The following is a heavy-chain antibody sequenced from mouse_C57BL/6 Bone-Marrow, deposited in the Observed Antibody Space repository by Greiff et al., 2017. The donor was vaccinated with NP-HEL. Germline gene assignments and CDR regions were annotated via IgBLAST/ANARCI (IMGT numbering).Heavy chain of an antibody. Sequence: QLQQSGPGLVQPSQSLSITCTVSGFSLTSYGVHWVRQSPGKGLEWLGVIWSGGSTDYNAAFISRLSISKDNSKSQVFFKMNSLQADDTAIYYCASYYYGSSYYAMDYWGQGTSVTVSS. D-gene: IGHD1-1*01. V-gene: IGHV2-2*01. CDR2: IWSGGST. J-gene: IGHJ4*01. CDR1: GFSLTSYG. CDR3: ASYYYGSSYYAMDY.